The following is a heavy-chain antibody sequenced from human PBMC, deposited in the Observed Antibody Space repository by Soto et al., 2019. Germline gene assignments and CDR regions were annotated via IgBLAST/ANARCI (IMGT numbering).Heavy chain of an antibody. J-gene: IGHJ5*02. CDR1: GGTFSTYT. D-gene: IGHD2-15*01. Sequence: SVKVSCKASGGTFSTYTFSWVRQAPGQGLEWMGRIIPIFGTPYYAQKFQGRVTITADKSTSTVYMELSSLGSDDTAVYFCARGLECRGYCLDKPTWFGPWGQGTLVTSPQ. CDR3: ARGLECRGYCLDKPTWFGP. CDR2: IIPIFGTP. V-gene: IGHV1-69*06.